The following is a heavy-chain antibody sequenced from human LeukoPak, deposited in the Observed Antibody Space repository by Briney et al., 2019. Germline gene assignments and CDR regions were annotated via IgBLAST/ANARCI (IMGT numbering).Heavy chain of an antibody. CDR2: INPNSGGT. J-gene: IGHJ6*03. Sequence: ASVKVTCKASGYTFTGYYMHWVRQAPGQGLEWMGWINPNSGGTNYAQKFQGRVTMTRDTSISTAYMELRSLRSDDTAVYYCARGPTSSSSGYYYYYMDVWGKGTTVTISS. CDR1: GYTFTGYY. V-gene: IGHV1-2*02. D-gene: IGHD6-13*01. CDR3: ARGPTSSSSGYYYYYMDV.